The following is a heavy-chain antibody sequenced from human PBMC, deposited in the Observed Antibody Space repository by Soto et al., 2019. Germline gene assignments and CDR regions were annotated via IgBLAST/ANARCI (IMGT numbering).Heavy chain of an antibody. Sequence: SETLSLTWAVSGGSISSSNWWSWVRQPPGKGLEWIGEIYHSGSTNYDPSLKSRVTISVDKSKNQFSLKLRSVTAADTAVYYCARTSESSRIADYWGQGTLVTVSS. CDR2: IYHSGST. D-gene: IGHD6-13*01. V-gene: IGHV4-4*02. CDR3: ARTSESSRIADY. CDR1: GGSISSSNW. J-gene: IGHJ4*02.